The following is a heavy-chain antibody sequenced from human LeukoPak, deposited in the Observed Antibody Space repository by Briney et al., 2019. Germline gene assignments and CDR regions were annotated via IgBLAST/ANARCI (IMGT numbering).Heavy chain of an antibody. J-gene: IGHJ3*02. CDR2: MNPNSGNT. V-gene: IGHV1-8*01. D-gene: IGHD1-26*01. Sequence: ASVKVSCKASGYTFTSYDINWVRQATGQGLEWMGWMNPNSGNTGYAQKFQGRVTMTRNTSISTAYMELSSLRSEDTAVYYCARDGSGSYSDDPANDAFDIWGQGTMVTVSS. CDR3: ARDGSGSYSDDPANDAFDI. CDR1: GYTFTSYD.